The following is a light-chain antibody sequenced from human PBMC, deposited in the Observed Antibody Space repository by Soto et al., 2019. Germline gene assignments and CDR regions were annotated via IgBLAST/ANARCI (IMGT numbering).Light chain of an antibody. V-gene: IGKV3-20*01. CDR3: QQYDHSPRT. Sequence: IVLTQSPGTLSLSPGEIATLSCRASQALQRSFLAWYQHKPGQSPRLLISGVSSRAAGVPDRFSGSGSGTEFTLTISRLEPQDSAVYFCQQYDHSPRTFGQGTKVEI. J-gene: IGKJ1*01. CDR1: QALQRSF. CDR2: GVS.